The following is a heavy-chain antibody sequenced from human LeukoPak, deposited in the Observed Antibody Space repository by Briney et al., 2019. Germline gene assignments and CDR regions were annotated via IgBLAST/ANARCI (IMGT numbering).Heavy chain of an antibody. CDR2: ISSDGSNK. D-gene: IGHD6-19*01. J-gene: IGHJ4*02. Sequence: GGSLRLSCAASGFNLSTYGMHWVRQAPGKGLEWVAVISSDGSNKFYADSVKGRFTISRDNSKNTLYLQMNSLRAEDTAVYYCAKDLSPYIAEAGTWYFDYWGQGTLVTVSS. V-gene: IGHV3-30*18. CDR1: GFNLSTYG. CDR3: AKDLSPYIAEAGTWYFDY.